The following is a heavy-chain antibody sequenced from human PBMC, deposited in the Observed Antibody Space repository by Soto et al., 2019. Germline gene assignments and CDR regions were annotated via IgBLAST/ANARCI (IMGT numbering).Heavy chain of an antibody. V-gene: IGHV3-74*01. D-gene: IGHD1-1*01. Sequence: EVQLVESGGGLVQPGGSLSLSCAASGFTFSSYYMHWVRQAPGKGLVWVSRINTDGSNTGYADSVRGRFTISRDNAKNMLSLQMDSLRAEDTAVYYCARGRYNWDDSPFDYWGQGTLVGVSS. CDR2: INTDGSNT. CDR1: GFTFSSYY. CDR3: ARGRYNWDDSPFDY. J-gene: IGHJ4*02.